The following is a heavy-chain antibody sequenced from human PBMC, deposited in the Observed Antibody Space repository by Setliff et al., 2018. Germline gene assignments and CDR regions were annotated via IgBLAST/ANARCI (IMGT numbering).Heavy chain of an antibody. D-gene: IGHD3-22*01. CDR1: GYMFKSYG. V-gene: IGHV1-18*04. J-gene: IGHJ4*02. CDR3: ARINFYVSSGYYYAPEL. Sequence: ASVKVSCKASGYMFKSYGINWMRQAPGQGLEWMGWISSYNDNTQYAQKFQGRVTVTTDTSTTTAYMELRSLRADDTAVYYCARINFYVSSGYYYAPELWGQGTTVTVSS. CDR2: ISSYNDNT.